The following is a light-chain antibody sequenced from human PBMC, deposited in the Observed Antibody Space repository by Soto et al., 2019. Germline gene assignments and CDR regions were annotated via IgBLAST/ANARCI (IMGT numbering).Light chain of an antibody. CDR3: QQSYTTPRT. CDR1: QSISTF. Sequence: DIQMTQSPSSLSASVGDRVSVTCRASQSISTFLNWYQQRPWEAPKLLIYAASSLQSGVTSRFSGSGSGADFTLTIGSLQPEDFATYYCQQSYTTPRTFGQGTKVEVK. CDR2: AAS. J-gene: IGKJ1*01. V-gene: IGKV1-39*01.